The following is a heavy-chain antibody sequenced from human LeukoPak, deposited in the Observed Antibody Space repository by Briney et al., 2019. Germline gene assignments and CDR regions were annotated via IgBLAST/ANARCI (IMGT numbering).Heavy chain of an antibody. V-gene: IGHV3-23*01. CDR2: ISGSGGST. CDR1: GFTFSSHG. J-gene: IGHJ4*02. CDR3: AKARRGVTAITFDY. Sequence: SGGSLRLSCAASGFTFSSHGMNWVRQAPGKGLEWVSAISGSGGSTYYADSERGRFSISRDNSKNTLYLQMNSLRAEDTAVYYCAKARRGVTAITFDYWGQGTLVTVSS. D-gene: IGHD2-21*02.